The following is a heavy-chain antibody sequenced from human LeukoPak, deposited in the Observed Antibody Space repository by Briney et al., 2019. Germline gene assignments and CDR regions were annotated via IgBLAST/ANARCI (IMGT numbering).Heavy chain of an antibody. D-gene: IGHD3-22*01. CDR3: ARDLTMTVVAIGY. V-gene: IGHV7-4-1*02. CDR2: INTNTGNP. Sequence: EASVKVSCKASGYTFIGYAMNWVRQVPGQGLEWMGWINTNTGNPTYAQGFTGRFVFSLDTSVSTAYLQISSLKAEDTAVYYCARDLTMTVVAIGYWGQGTLVTVSS. CDR1: GYTFIGYA. J-gene: IGHJ4*02.